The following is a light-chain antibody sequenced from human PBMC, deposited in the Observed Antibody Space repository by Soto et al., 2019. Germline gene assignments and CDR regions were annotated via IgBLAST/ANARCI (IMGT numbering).Light chain of an antibody. J-gene: IGKJ4*01. Sequence: AIRMTQSPSSLSASTGDRVTITCRASQGISSYLAWYQQKPGKAPKLLIYAASTLQSEVPSRFSGSGSGTDFTLPISCLQSEDFANYYCQQYYRYPLTFGGGTKVEIK. CDR1: QGISSY. V-gene: IGKV1-8*01. CDR3: QQYYRYPLT. CDR2: AAS.